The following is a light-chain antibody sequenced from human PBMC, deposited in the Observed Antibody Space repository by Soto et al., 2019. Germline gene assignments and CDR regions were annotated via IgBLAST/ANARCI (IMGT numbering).Light chain of an antibody. V-gene: IGKV1-27*01. Sequence: DIQMTQSQASLSAFVGDRVTITCRSSQGTSNYLAWYQQKPGKVPKLLIYAASTVQSVVPSRFSSSGSGTDFTITISSLQPEDVATYYCHKYNSAPHTFGGATNVQIK. CDR3: HKYNSAPHT. CDR2: AAS. J-gene: IGKJ4*01. CDR1: QGTSNY.